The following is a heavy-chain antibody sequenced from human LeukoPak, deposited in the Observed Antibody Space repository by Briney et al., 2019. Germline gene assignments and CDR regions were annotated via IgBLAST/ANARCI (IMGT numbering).Heavy chain of an antibody. J-gene: IGHJ6*02. CDR3: ARGTSHSSRMDV. V-gene: IGHV4-34*01. CDR1: GGSFSGYY. CDR2: INHSGST. Sequence: SETLSLTCAVYGGSFSGYYWSWIRQPPGKGLEWIGEINHSGSTNYNPSLKSRVTISVDTSKNQISLKLSSVTAADTAVYYCARGTSHSSRMDVWGQGTTVTVSS. D-gene: IGHD2-15*01.